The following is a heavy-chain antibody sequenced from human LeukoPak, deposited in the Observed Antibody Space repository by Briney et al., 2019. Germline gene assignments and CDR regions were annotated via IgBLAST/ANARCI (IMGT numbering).Heavy chain of an antibody. J-gene: IGHJ4*02. Sequence: GGSLRLSCAASGLTFSTYVMNWVRQAPGTGLEWDSTINGGGDGRYYADSVRGRITVSRDNSRNTLYLQMKFLVVDDTTVDYCSNSQFYVSGKYAGLDNWGQGTLVTVSS. CDR2: INGGGDGR. V-gene: IGHV3-23*01. CDR1: GLTFSTYV. D-gene: IGHD3-10*01. CDR3: SNSQFYVSGKYAGLDN.